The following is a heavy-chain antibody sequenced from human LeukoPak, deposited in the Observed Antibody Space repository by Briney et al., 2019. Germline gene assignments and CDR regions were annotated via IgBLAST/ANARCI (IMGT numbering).Heavy chain of an antibody. CDR1: GYTFTSYG. D-gene: IGHD3-16*02. CDR2: ISAYNGNT. Sequence: ASVKVSCKASGYTFTSYGISWVRQAPGQGLEWMGWISAYNGNTNYAQKLQGRVTMTTDTSTSTAYMELRSLRSDDTAVYYCARGYDYVWGSYRHAFDYWGQGTLVTVSS. CDR3: ARGYDYVWGSYRHAFDY. J-gene: IGHJ4*02. V-gene: IGHV1-18*01.